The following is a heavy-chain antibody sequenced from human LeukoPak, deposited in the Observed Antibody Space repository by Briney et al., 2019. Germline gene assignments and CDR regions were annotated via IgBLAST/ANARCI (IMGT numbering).Heavy chain of an antibody. D-gene: IGHD3-22*01. CDR2: IYPGDSDT. CDR1: GYSFTSYW. V-gene: IGHV5-51*01. J-gene: IGHJ4*02. CDR3: ARHYDYYDSSGLIDY. Sequence: GESLKISCKGSGYSFTSYWIGWVRQMPGKGLEWMGIIYPGDSDTRYSPSFQGQVTISADKSISTAHLQWSSLKASDTATYYCARHYDYYDSSGLIDYWGQGTLVTVSS.